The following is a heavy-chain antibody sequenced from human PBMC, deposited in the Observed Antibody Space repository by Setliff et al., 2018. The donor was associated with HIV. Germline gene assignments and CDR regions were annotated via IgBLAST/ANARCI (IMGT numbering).Heavy chain of an antibody. Sequence: PGGSLRLSCAASGFTFSSHPMHWVRQAPGKGLEWVAVISYDGRNKYYADSVKGRFTISRDNSYDTVSLQMNSLRPEDTAVYFCARVGVLGWHLDYWGQGTLVTVSS. CDR2: ISYDGRNK. D-gene: IGHD3-3*01. CDR1: GFTFSSHP. CDR3: ARVGVLGWHLDY. V-gene: IGHV3-30*04. J-gene: IGHJ4*02.